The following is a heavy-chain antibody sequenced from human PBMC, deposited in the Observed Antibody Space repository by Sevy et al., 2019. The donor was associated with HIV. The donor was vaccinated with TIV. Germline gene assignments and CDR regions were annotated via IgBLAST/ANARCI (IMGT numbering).Heavy chain of an antibody. J-gene: IGHJ4*02. Sequence: GGSLRLSCAAAGVTFSNYGMHWVRQAPGKGLEWVAVIWNDGSNKYYADSVKGPLAISRDNSKNTRYLQMNSLGVEDTAVYFCARGGDFNDRSAKRDFDYWGQGTLVTVSS. D-gene: IGHD3-22*01. CDR1: GVTFSNYG. V-gene: IGHV3-33*01. CDR2: IWNDGSNK. CDR3: ARGGDFNDRSAKRDFDY.